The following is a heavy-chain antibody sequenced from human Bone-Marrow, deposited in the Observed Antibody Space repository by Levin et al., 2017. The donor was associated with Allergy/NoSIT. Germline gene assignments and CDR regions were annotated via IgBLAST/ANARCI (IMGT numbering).Heavy chain of an antibody. J-gene: IGHJ6*02. Sequence: GESLKISCKVFGFGFTTYSIGWVRQMPGKGLEWMGIISPGNSKTLYSPSFEGQVTLSVDKSTSTAYLQWNSLKSSDSTTYFCARLDGYTEPSVFIYGLDVWGQGTTVIVSS. V-gene: IGHV5-51*01. CDR1: GFGFTTYS. CDR3: ARLDGYTEPSVFIYGLDV. D-gene: IGHD5-18*01. CDR2: ISPGNSKT.